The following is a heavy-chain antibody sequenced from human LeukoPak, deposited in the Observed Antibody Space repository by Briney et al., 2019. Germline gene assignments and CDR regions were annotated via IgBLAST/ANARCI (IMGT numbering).Heavy chain of an antibody. D-gene: IGHD3-22*01. CDR2: IYYGGSS. CDR1: GGSISSGGYY. V-gene: IGHV4-31*03. CDR3: ARGPRLSYDSSGYYFDY. Sequence: SETLSLTCTVSGGSISSGGYYWSWIRQHPGKGLEWIGYIYYGGSSYYNPSLKSRVTISVDTSKNQFSLKLSSVTAADTAVYYCARGPRLSYDSSGYYFDYWGQGTLVTVSS. J-gene: IGHJ4*02.